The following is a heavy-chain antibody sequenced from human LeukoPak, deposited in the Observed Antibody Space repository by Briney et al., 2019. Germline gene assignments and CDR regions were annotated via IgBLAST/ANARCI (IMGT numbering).Heavy chain of an antibody. CDR1: GFSFSNYC. V-gene: IGHV3-7*01. CDR3: ARVGSIAAAGTVDY. Sequence: GGSLRLSCAASGFSFSNYCMTWVRQAPGKGLEWVANIKQDGSEKYYVDSVKGRFTISRDNAKNSLYLQMNSLRAEDTAVYYCARVGSIAAAGTVDYWGQGTLVTVSS. D-gene: IGHD6-13*01. CDR2: IKQDGSEK. J-gene: IGHJ4*02.